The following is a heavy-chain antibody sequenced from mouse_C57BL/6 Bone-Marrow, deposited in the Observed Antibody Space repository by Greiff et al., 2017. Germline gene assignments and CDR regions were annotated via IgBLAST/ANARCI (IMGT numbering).Heavy chain of an antibody. CDR3: TNYDGSRYYFDY. D-gene: IGHD1-1*01. V-gene: IGHV14-4*01. Sequence: EVKLMESGAELVRPGASVKLSCTASGFNIKDDYMHWVKQRPEQGLEWIGWIDPENGDTESASQFQGKATITADTSSNTAYLQLSSLTSEDTAVYYCTNYDGSRYYFDYWGQGTTLTVSS. CDR2: IDPENGDT. J-gene: IGHJ2*01. CDR1: GFNIKDDY.